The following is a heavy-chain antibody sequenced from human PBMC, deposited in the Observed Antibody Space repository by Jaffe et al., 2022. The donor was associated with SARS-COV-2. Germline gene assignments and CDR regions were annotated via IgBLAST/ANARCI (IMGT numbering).Heavy chain of an antibody. CDR1: GGSFSGNY. V-gene: IGHV4-34*01. Sequence: QVQLQQWGAGLLKPSETLSLTCAVYGGSFSGNYWSWIRQPPGKGLEWIGEINHRGSTNYNPSLKSRVTISVDTSKNQFSLRLGSVTAADTAVYYCAGQIAAPQNYYYDVDVWGQGTTVTVSS. D-gene: IGHD6-6*01. J-gene: IGHJ6*02. CDR2: INHRGST. CDR3: AGQIAAPQNYYYDVDV.